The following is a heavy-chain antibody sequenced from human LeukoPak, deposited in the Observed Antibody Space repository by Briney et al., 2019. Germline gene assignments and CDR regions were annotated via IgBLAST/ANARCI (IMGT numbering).Heavy chain of an antibody. J-gene: IGHJ6*03. V-gene: IGHV1-8*02. CDR3: ARVADIAAARRYYYYYMDV. CDR2: INPNSGNT. CDR1: GYIFTSYD. D-gene: IGHD6-13*01. Sequence: ASVKVSCKASGYIFTSYDISWVRQAAGQGLEWMGWINPNSGNTAYAQKFQGRVTITRDNSKNFLYLQMNSLREEDTALYYCARVADIAAARRYYYYYMDVWGKGTTVIVSS.